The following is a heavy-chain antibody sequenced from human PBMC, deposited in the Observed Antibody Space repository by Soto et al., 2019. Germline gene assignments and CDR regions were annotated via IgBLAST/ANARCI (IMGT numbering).Heavy chain of an antibody. Sequence: PGGSLRLSCAASGFTFSSYWMHWVRQAPGKGLVWVSRIYSDGSGTTYADSVKGRFTISRDNAKSMLYLQMNSLRVEDTAVYYCATLKVTGTTMGFDYWGQGTLVTVSS. J-gene: IGHJ4*02. CDR1: GFTFSSYW. CDR3: ATLKVTGTTMGFDY. CDR2: IYSDGSGT. D-gene: IGHD1-7*01. V-gene: IGHV3-74*01.